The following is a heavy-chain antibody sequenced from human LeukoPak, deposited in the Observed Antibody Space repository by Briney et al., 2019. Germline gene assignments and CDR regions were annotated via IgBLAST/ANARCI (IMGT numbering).Heavy chain of an antibody. D-gene: IGHD1-26*01. J-gene: IGHJ4*02. CDR1: GGSVSSGTYF. V-gene: IGHV4-61*01. CDR2: IDYNGRT. Sequence: PSETLSLTCTVSGGSVSSGTYFLNWIRQAPGKGLEWIGYIDYNGRTNYNPSLKSRVAISVDTSKNQLSLKLSSVTAADTAIYYCARDAGSLGGYFDSWGQGTLATVSP. CDR3: ARDAGSLGGYFDS.